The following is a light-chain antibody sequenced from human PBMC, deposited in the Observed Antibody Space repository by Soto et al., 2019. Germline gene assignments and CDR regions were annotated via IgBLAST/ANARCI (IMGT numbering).Light chain of an antibody. CDR3: CSYGGSRAV. CDR1: SSDVGSHNL. V-gene: IGLV2-23*02. Sequence: QSALTQPASVSGSPGQSITISCTGTSSDVGSHNLVSWYQQHPGQAPKLMIYEVSKRPLGVSARFSASKSGNTASLTISGLQAEDEADCCCCSYGGSRAVFGGGTQLTVL. J-gene: IGLJ7*01. CDR2: EVS.